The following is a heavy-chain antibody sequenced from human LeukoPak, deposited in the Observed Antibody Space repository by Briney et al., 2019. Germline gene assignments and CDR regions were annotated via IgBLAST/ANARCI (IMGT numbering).Heavy chain of an antibody. Sequence: GGSLRLSCAASGFTFSSYSMNWVRQAPGKGLEWVSSISSSSSYIYYADSVKGRFTISRDNAKNSLYLQMNSLRAEDTAVYYCARDRAAQGGGNAFDIWGQGTMVTVSS. CDR3: ARDRAAQGGGNAFDI. D-gene: IGHD6-25*01. CDR1: GFTFSSYS. V-gene: IGHV3-21*01. CDR2: ISSSSSYI. J-gene: IGHJ3*02.